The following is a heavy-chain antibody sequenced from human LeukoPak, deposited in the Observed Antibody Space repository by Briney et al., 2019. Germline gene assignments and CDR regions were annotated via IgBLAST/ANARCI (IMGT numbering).Heavy chain of an antibody. D-gene: IGHD1-20*01. Sequence: PGGSLRLSCAAAGFTFSSFAMSWVRQAPGKGLEWVSGISDSGDRTDYADSVKGRFTISRDNPKNRLFLQMNSLRAEDTAVYYCARRIIGTSPDYWGQGTLVTVSP. V-gene: IGHV3-23*01. J-gene: IGHJ4*02. CDR1: GFTFSSFA. CDR2: ISDSGDRT. CDR3: ARRIIGTSPDY.